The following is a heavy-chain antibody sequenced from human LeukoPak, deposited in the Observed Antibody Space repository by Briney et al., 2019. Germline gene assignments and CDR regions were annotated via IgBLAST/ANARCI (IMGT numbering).Heavy chain of an antibody. J-gene: IGHJ4*02. V-gene: IGHV4-61*02. D-gene: IGHD1-26*01. CDR1: GGSISSGSYY. CDR3: ARSGSYPSFDY. Sequence: SETLSLTCTVSGGSISSGSYYWSWIRQPAGKGLEWIGRIYTSGSTNYNPSLKSRVTISVDTSKNQFSLKLSSVTAADTAVYYCARSGSYPSFDYWGQGTLVTVSS. CDR2: IYTSGST.